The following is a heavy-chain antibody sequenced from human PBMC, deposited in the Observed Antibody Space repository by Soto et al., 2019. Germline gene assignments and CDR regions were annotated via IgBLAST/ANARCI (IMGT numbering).Heavy chain of an antibody. J-gene: IGHJ4*02. CDR1: GYTFTSYG. CDR2: ISAYNGNT. Sequence: ASVKVSCKASGYTFTSYGISWVRQAPGQGLEWMGWISAYNGNTNYAQKLQGRVTMTTDTSTTTAYMELRSLRSDDTAVYYCAREYCSGGSCYGTDYWGQGTQVTVSS. D-gene: IGHD2-15*01. V-gene: IGHV1-18*01. CDR3: AREYCSGGSCYGTDY.